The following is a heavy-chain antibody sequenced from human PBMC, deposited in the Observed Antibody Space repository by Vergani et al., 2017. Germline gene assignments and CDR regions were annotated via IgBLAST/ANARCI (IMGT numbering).Heavy chain of an antibody. CDR3: ASFSIAVAGTTGSFDY. V-gene: IGHV4-4*09. CDR2: IDTSGST. D-gene: IGHD6-19*01. Sequence: QVQLQQWGAGLLKPSETLSLTCAVYGGSFSGYYWSWTRQPPGKGLEWIGYIDTSGSTNYNPSLKSRVTIAVDTSKSQFSLTLSSVTAADTAVYYCASFSIAVAGTTGSFDYWGQGTLVTVSS. CDR1: GGSFSGYY. J-gene: IGHJ4*02.